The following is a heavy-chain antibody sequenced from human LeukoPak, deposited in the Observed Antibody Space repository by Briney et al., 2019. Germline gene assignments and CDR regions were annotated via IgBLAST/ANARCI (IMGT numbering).Heavy chain of an antibody. J-gene: IGHJ6*03. CDR1: GGSISSSHW. CDR2: IYHSGST. CDR3: ARVVSGSPRNYYYMDV. D-gene: IGHD3-10*01. V-gene: IGHV4-4*02. Sequence: PSETLSLTCAVSGGSISSSHWWRWVRRPPGKGLEWIGEIYHSGSTNYNPSLKSRVTISVDKTKNHFSLKLSSVTAADTAVYYCARVVSGSPRNYYYMDVWGKGTTVTVSS.